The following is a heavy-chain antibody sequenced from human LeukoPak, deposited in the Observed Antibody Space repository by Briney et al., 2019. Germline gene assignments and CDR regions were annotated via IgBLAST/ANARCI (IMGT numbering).Heavy chain of an antibody. J-gene: IGHJ4*02. CDR1: GGPFRNYA. D-gene: IGHD6-13*01. V-gene: IGHV1-69*04. CDR2: IIPILGIA. Sequence: SVKVSCKASGGPFRNYAISWVRPAPGQGLEWMGRIIPILGIANYAQKFQGRVTVTADKSTSTAYMELSSLRSEDTAVYYCASDRAAAGNFDYWGQGTLVTVSS. CDR3: ASDRAAAGNFDY.